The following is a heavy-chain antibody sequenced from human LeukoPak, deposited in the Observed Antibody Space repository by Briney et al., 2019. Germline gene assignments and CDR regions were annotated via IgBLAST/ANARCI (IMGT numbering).Heavy chain of an antibody. J-gene: IGHJ4*02. CDR3: ASDDGYYYGSGSYSSLDY. D-gene: IGHD3-10*01. CDR2: ISSSSSTI. Sequence: QAGGSLRLSCAASGFTFSSYSMNWVRQAPVKGLEWVSYISSSSSTIYYADSVKGRFTISRDNAKNSLYLQMNSLRAEDTAVYYCASDDGYYYGSGSYSSLDYWGQGTLVTVSS. V-gene: IGHV3-48*01. CDR1: GFTFSSYS.